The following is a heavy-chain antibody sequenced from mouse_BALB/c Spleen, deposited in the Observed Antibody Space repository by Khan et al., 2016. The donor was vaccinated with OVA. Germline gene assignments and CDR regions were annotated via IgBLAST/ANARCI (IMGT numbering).Heavy chain of an antibody. CDR1: GYSFTDYW. CDR3: AKHY. V-gene: IGHV1-9*01. Sequence: QVQLQQSGAELIKPGASEKISCKASGYSFTDYWREGVKQSPGHGLQLIGEALPGTDRINYNVSFRGKSTFTAGTSSNTACMQVSVVTSEDAAVYYCAKHYWGPGTSLTVSS. CDR2: ALPGTDRI. J-gene: IGHJ2*02.